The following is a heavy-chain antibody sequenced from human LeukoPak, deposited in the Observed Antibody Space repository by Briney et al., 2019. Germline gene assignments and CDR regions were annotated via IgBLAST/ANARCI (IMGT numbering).Heavy chain of an antibody. CDR1: GYTFTGYY. CDR3: ARDSSVDTAFDY. CDR2: IWYDGSNK. Sequence: SCKASGYTFTGYYMHWVRQAPGKGLEWVAVIWYDGSNKYYADSVKGRFTISRDNSKNTLYLQMNSLRAEDTAVYYCARDSSVDTAFDYWGQGTLVTVSS. J-gene: IGHJ4*02. D-gene: IGHD5-18*01. V-gene: IGHV3-33*01.